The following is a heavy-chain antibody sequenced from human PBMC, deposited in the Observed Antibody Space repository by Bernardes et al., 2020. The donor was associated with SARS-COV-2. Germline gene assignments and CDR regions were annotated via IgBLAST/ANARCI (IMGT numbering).Heavy chain of an antibody. D-gene: IGHD2-2*01. V-gene: IGHV4-39*01. CDR3: ARLGRRQYPLN. Sequence: SETLSLTCTVSGGSISSATFYWGWVRQSAVKVLEWIGSVYYSGSTFYNPSLKSRVTTSIDTSKNQFSLKLKSVTAADTAVYYCARLGRRQYPLNWGQGTLVT. CDR1: GGSISSATFY. J-gene: IGHJ4*02. CDR2: VYYSGST.